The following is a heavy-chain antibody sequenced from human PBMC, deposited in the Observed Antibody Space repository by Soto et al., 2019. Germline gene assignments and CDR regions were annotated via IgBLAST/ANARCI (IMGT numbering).Heavy chain of an antibody. V-gene: IGHV1-24*01. Sequence: GASVKVSCKVSGYTLTELSMHWVRQAPGKGLEWMGGFDPEDGETIYAQKFQGRVTMTEDTSTDTAYMELSSLRSEDTAVYYCATTTIAVAGTNWFDPWGQGTLVTVSS. CDR3: ATTTIAVAGTNWFDP. D-gene: IGHD6-19*01. J-gene: IGHJ5*02. CDR2: FDPEDGET. CDR1: GYTLTELS.